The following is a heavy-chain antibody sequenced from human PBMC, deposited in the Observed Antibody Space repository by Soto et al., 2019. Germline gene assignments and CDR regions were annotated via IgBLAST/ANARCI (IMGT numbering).Heavy chain of an antibody. D-gene: IGHD3-10*01. CDR3: ASGEYYFDY. Sequence: PGGSLRLSCAASGFTFSSYAMHWVRQAPGKGLEWVAVISYDGSNKYYADSVKGRFTISRDNSKNTLYLQMNSLRAEDTAVYYCASGEYYFDYWGQGTLVTVSS. V-gene: IGHV3-30-3*01. CDR2: ISYDGSNK. J-gene: IGHJ4*02. CDR1: GFTFSSYA.